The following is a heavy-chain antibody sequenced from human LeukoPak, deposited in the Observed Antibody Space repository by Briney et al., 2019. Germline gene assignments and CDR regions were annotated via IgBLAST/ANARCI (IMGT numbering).Heavy chain of an antibody. Sequence: GASVKVSCKASGYTFTGYYMHWVRQAPGQGLEWMGWINPNSGGTNYAQKFQGRVTMTRDTSISTAYMELSRLRSDDTAVYYCARDMELGYSSGWYENYWGQGTLVTASS. CDR2: INPNSGGT. D-gene: IGHD6-19*01. J-gene: IGHJ4*02. V-gene: IGHV1-2*02. CDR1: GYTFTGYY. CDR3: ARDMELGYSSGWYENY.